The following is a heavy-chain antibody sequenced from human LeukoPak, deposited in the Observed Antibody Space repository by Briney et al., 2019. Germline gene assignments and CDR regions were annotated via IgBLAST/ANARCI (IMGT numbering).Heavy chain of an antibody. Sequence: RGESLKISCKGSGYSFTSYWIGWVRQMPGKGLEWMGIIYPGDSDTRYSPSFQGQVTISADKSISTAYLQWSSLKASDTAMYYCARLGEGYCSSTSCLYNWFDPWGQGTLVTVSS. CDR3: ARLGEGYCSSTSCLYNWFDP. V-gene: IGHV5-51*01. CDR2: IYPGDSDT. CDR1: GYSFTSYW. J-gene: IGHJ5*02. D-gene: IGHD2-2*01.